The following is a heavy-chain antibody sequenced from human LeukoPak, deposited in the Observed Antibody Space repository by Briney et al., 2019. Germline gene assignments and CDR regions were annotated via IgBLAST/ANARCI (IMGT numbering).Heavy chain of an antibody. D-gene: IGHD2-2*01. V-gene: IGHV1-2*02. CDR2: INPNSGGT. CDR1: GYTFTGYY. J-gene: IGHJ5*02. CDR3: ARDQDMRGIVVVPAARRAWFDP. Sequence: ASVKVSCKASGYTFTGYYMHWVRQAPGQGLEWMGWINPNSGGTNYAQTFQGRVTMTRDTSISTAYREVSRLRYDDAAVYYCARDQDMRGIVVVPAARRAWFDPWGQGTPVTVSS.